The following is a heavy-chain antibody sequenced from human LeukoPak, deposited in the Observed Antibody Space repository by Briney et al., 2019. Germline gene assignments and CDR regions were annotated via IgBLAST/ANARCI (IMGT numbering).Heavy chain of an antibody. Sequence: SETLPLTCTVSGGSISSYYWSWIRQPPGKGLEWIGYIYYSGSTNYNPSLKSRVTISVDTSKNQFSLKLSSVTAADTAVYYCARVATVTGVIWFDPWGQGTLVTVSS. CDR3: ARVATVTGVIWFDP. J-gene: IGHJ5*02. CDR1: GGSISSYY. D-gene: IGHD4-11*01. CDR2: IYYSGST. V-gene: IGHV4-59*01.